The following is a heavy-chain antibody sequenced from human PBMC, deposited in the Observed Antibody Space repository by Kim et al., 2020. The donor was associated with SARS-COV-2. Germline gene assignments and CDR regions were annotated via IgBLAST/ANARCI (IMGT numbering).Heavy chain of an antibody. CDR2: IWYDGSNK. J-gene: IGHJ4*02. D-gene: IGHD3-3*01. CDR1: GFTFSSYG. Sequence: GGSLRLSCAASGFTFSSYGMHWVRQAPGKGLEWVAVIWYDGSNKYYADSVKGRFTISRDNSKNTLYLQMNSLRAEDTAVYYCARGTLGTIFGVVKNWGQGTLVTVSS. V-gene: IGHV3-33*01. CDR3: ARGTLGTIFGVVKN.